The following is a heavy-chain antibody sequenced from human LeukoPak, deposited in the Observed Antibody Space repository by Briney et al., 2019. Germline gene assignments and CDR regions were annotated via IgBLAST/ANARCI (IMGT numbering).Heavy chain of an antibody. D-gene: IGHD3-9*01. CDR2: IWYDGSNK. J-gene: IGHJ4*02. V-gene: IGHV3-33*01. Sequence: TGGSLRLSCAASGFTFSDYGMHWVRQAPGKGLEWVAVIWYDGSNKYYADSVKGRFTISRDNSKNTLYLQMNSLRAEDTAVYYCARDFLRKSNFDWLFDYWGQGTLVTVSS. CDR3: ARDFLRKSNFDWLFDY. CDR1: GFTFSDYG.